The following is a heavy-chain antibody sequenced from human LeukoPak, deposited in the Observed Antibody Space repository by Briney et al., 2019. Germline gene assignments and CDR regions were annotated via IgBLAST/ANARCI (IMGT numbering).Heavy chain of an antibody. CDR1: GFIFSSYT. CDR2: ITSSSNYI. Sequence: GGSLRLSCAVSGFIFSSYTMNWVRQAPGKGLEWVSSITSSSNYIYYADSVKGRFTISRDNAKNSLYLQMNSLRAEDTAVYYCARDAYSSSSFDYWGQGTLVTVSS. J-gene: IGHJ4*02. D-gene: IGHD6-19*01. CDR3: ARDAYSSSSFDY. V-gene: IGHV3-21*01.